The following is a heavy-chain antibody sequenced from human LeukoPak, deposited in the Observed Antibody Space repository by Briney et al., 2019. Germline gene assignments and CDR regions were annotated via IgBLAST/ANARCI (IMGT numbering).Heavy chain of an antibody. CDR1: GFRVSDYC. CDR3: ARDRAALQDWVEFDP. Sequence: GGSLRLSCAVSGFRVSDYCMSWVRQAPGKGLEWVGLIRDSGEAFYADFVRGRFAISRDESENTLYLQMNSLRVEDTAVYFCARDRAALQDWVEFDPWGQGTPVIVSS. D-gene: IGHD3/OR15-3a*01. CDR2: IRDSGEA. V-gene: IGHV3-66*03. J-gene: IGHJ5*02.